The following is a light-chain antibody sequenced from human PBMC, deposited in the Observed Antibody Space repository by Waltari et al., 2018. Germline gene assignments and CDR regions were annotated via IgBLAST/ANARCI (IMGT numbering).Light chain of an antibody. CDR1: QSISNY. Sequence: EIVLTQSPATLSLSPGERATLSCRASQSISNYLAWYQQKRGQAPRLRLYDTSNRATVIPAMFSGSGSGTEFTLTISSLEPEDFAVYYCHQRSDWGTFGGGTKVEI. V-gene: IGKV3-11*01. CDR2: DTS. J-gene: IGKJ4*01. CDR3: HQRSDWGT.